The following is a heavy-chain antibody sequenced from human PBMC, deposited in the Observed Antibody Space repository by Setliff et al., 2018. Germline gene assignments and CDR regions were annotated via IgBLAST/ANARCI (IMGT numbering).Heavy chain of an antibody. J-gene: IGHJ4*02. V-gene: IGHV4-38-2*01. CDR1: ANTLSTSYY. Sequence: SETLSLTCAVSANTLSTSYYWGWVRQPPGKGLEWIGDIYKGGSTYYNPSLRSRVSMSLDTSKRQVSLNLNSVTAADTGVYYCAKEGYYDHFGYYHYYFDFWGQGTLVTVSS. CDR3: AKEGYYDHFGYYHYYFDF. D-gene: IGHD3-22*01. CDR2: IYKGGST.